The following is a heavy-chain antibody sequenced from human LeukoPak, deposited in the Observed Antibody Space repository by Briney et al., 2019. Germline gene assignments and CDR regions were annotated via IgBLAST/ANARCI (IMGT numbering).Heavy chain of an antibody. Sequence: ASVKVSCKASGYTFTGYYMHWVRQAPGQGLEWMGWINPNSGGTNYAQKFQGRVTMTRDTSISTAYMELSRLRSDDTAVYYCARGRASLTAWFVPWGQGTLVTVSS. V-gene: IGHV1-2*02. J-gene: IGHJ5*02. D-gene: IGHD1-20*01. CDR3: ARGRASLTAWFVP. CDR1: GYTFTGYY. CDR2: INPNSGGT.